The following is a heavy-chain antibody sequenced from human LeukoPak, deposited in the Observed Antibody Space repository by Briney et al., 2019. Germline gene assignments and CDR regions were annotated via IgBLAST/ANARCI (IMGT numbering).Heavy chain of an antibody. D-gene: IGHD3-22*01. V-gene: IGHV4-59*08. CDR1: GGSISSYY. CDR2: IYYSGST. Sequence: SETLSLTCTVSGGSISSYYRSWIRQPPGKGLEWIGYIYYSGSTNYNPSLKSRVTISVDTSKNQFSLKLSSVTAADTAVYYCARGIDSSGYYPGAFDIWGQGTMVTVSS. CDR3: ARGIDSSGYYPGAFDI. J-gene: IGHJ3*02.